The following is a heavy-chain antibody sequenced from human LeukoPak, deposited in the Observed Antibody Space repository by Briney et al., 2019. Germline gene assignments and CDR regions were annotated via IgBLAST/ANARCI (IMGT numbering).Heavy chain of an antibody. Sequence: ASVKVSCKASGYTFTGYYMHWVRQAPGQGLEWMGWINPNSGGTNYAQKFQGWVTMTRDTSISTAYMELSRLRSDDTAVYYCARVSSYYDSSGYPGAFDIWGQGTMVTVSS. J-gene: IGHJ3*02. CDR3: ARVSSYYDSSGYPGAFDI. V-gene: IGHV1-2*04. D-gene: IGHD3-22*01. CDR1: GYTFTGYY. CDR2: INPNSGGT.